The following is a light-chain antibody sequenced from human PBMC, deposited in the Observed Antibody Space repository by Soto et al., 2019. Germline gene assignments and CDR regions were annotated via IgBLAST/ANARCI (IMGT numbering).Light chain of an antibody. CDR1: GSNVGENH. CDR2: DND. CDR3: VTWDSNLSAVV. Sequence: QSVLTQPPAVSAAPGQKVTISCSGGGSNVGENHVSWYRQIPGTAPKVVIYDNDRRPSGISDRLSGSKSGTSATLGITGLQTADEADYYCVTWDSNLSAVVFGGGTKVTVL. V-gene: IGLV1-51*01. J-gene: IGLJ2*01.